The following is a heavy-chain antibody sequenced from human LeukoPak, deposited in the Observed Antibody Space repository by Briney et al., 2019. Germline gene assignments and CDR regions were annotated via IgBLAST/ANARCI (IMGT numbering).Heavy chain of an antibody. CDR3: ARWLQFQPFDY. V-gene: IGHV1-8*01. D-gene: IGHD5-24*01. CDR1: GYTFTSYD. J-gene: IGHJ4*02. Sequence: SSVKISCKVSGYTFTSYDINWVRQATGQGLEWMGWMNPNSGNTGYAQKFQGRVTMTRNTSISTAYMELSSLRSEDTAVYYCARWLQFQPFDYWGQGTLVTVSS. CDR2: MNPNSGNT.